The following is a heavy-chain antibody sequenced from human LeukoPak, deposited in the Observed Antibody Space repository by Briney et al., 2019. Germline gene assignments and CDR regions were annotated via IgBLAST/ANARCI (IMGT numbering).Heavy chain of an antibody. CDR2: IYYSGST. V-gene: IGHV4-39*01. Sequence: SETLSLTCTVSGGSISSSSYYWGWIRQPPGKGLEWIGSIYYSGSTYYNPSLKSRVTISVDTSKNQFSLKLSSVTAADTAVYYCAREDYYNSGGYYLDYWGQGTLVTVSS. CDR1: GGSISSSSYY. J-gene: IGHJ4*02. D-gene: IGHD3-22*01. CDR3: AREDYYNSGGYYLDY.